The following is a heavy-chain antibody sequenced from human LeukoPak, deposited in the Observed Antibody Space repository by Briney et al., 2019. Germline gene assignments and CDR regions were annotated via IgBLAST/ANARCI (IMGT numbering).Heavy chain of an antibody. D-gene: IGHD6-13*01. Sequence: SQTLSLTCAISGDSVSSNSAAWNWIRQSPSRGLQWLGRTYYRSRWYYDYAVSLKSRITITPDTSKNQFSLQLNSMTPEETAVYYCARDGSKGRSSSWYEGFDPWGQGTLVTVSS. CDR2: TYYRSRWYY. J-gene: IGHJ5*02. V-gene: IGHV6-1*01. CDR3: ARDGSKGRSSSWYEGFDP. CDR1: GDSVSSNSAA.